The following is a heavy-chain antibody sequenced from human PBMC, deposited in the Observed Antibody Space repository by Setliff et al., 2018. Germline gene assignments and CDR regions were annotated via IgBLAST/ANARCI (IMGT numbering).Heavy chain of an antibody. CDR3: ARSGGSASASWFDS. CDR2: IRASSDYI. D-gene: IGHD2-15*01. CDR1: GFSFSTYE. Sequence: AGGSLRLSCAASGFSFSTYEMNWIRQAPGQGLEWVSSIRASSDYIYYAGSVKGRFTISRDNTKNSLDLQMNSLRVDDTAVYFCARSGGSASASWFDSWGQGTLVTVSS. V-gene: IGHV3-21*01. J-gene: IGHJ5*01.